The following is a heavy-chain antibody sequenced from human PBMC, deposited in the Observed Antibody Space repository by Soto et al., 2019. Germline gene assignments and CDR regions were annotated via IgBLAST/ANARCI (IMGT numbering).Heavy chain of an antibody. CDR3: ARHGDLIAAAAQFDY. V-gene: IGHV4-39*01. J-gene: IGHJ4*02. D-gene: IGHD6-13*01. CDR2: IYYSGST. Sequence: SETLSLTCTVSGGSISSSSYYWGWIRQPPGKGLEWIGSIYYSGSTYYNPSLKSRVTISVDTSKNQFSLKLSSVTAADTAVYYCARHGDLIAAAAQFDYWGQGTLVTVSS. CDR1: GGSISSSSYY.